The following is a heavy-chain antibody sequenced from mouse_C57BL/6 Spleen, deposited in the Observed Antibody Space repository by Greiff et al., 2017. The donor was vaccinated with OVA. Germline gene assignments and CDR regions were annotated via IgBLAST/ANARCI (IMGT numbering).Heavy chain of an antibody. CDR1: GYTFTSYW. Sequence: VQLQQPGAELVMPGASVKLSCKASGYTFTSYWMHWVKQRPGQGLEWIGEIDPSDSYTNYNQKFKGKSTLTVDKSSSTAYMQLSSLTSEDSAVYYCARSITTVVDYYAMDYWGQGTSVTVSS. CDR2: IDPSDSYT. CDR3: ARSITTVVDYYAMDY. J-gene: IGHJ4*01. D-gene: IGHD1-1*01. V-gene: IGHV1-69*01.